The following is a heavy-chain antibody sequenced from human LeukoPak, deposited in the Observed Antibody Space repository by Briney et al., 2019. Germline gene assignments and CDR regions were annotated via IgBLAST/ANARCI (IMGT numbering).Heavy chain of an antibody. CDR3: ARDPVYYYGSGSSRFDP. V-gene: IGHV1-2*02. Sequence: ASVTVSCKASGYTFTGYYIQWVRQAPGQGLEWMGWINPTSGGTNYAQKFQGRVTMTRDTSISTAYMELNSLRSDDTAVYYCARDPVYYYGSGSSRFDPWGQGTLVTVSS. CDR1: GYTFTGYY. J-gene: IGHJ5*02. CDR2: INPTSGGT. D-gene: IGHD3-10*01.